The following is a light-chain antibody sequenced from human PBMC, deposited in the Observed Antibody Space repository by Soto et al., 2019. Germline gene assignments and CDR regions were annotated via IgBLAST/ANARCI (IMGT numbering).Light chain of an antibody. V-gene: IGKV3-20*01. J-gene: IGKJ5*01. CDR2: SAS. Sequence: EIVLTQSPGTLSLSPGERATLSCRASHSVNSNYLAWYRQRPGQAPRLLIYSASTRATGVPDTFSGRGSGTDFTLTISRLEPEDFAIYYCQQYGDSPVTFGQGTRLEIK. CDR3: QQYGDSPVT. CDR1: HSVNSNY.